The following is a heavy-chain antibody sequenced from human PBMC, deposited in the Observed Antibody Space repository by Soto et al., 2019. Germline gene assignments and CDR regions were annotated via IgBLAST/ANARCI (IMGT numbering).Heavy chain of an antibody. Sequence: PSETLSLTCTVSGGSISSYYWSWIRQPPGKGLEWIGYIYYSGSTNYNPSLKSRVTISVDTSKNQFSLKLSSVTGADTAVYYCARAVAGPKEIDYWGQGTLVTVSS. V-gene: IGHV4-59*01. J-gene: IGHJ4*02. CDR1: GGSISSYY. CDR2: IYYSGST. D-gene: IGHD6-19*01. CDR3: ARAVAGPKEIDY.